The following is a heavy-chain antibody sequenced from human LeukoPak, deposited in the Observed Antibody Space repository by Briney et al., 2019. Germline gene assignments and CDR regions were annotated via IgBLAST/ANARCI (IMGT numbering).Heavy chain of an antibody. D-gene: IGHD3-22*01. Sequence: PGGSLRLSCAASGFTFSSYGMSWVRQAPGKGLEWVSAISGSGGSTYYADSVKGRFTISRENAKNSLYLQMNSLRAGDTAVYYCARVDYDSSGYYYYGYWGQGTLVTVSS. J-gene: IGHJ4*02. CDR2: ISGSGGST. CDR1: GFTFSSYG. V-gene: IGHV3-23*01. CDR3: ARVDYDSSGYYYYGY.